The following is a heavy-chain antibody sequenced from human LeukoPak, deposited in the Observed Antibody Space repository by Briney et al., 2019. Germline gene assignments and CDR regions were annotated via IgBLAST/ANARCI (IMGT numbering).Heavy chain of an antibody. J-gene: IGHJ4*02. Sequence: ASVKVSCKASGYTFTGYYMHWVRQAPGQGLEWMGWINPNSGGTNYAQKFQGRVTMTRDTSISTAYMELSRPRSDDTAVYYCARWDYCSSTSCDEGGWGQGTLVTVSS. CDR2: INPNSGGT. D-gene: IGHD2-2*01. CDR3: ARWDYCSSTSCDEGG. V-gene: IGHV1-2*02. CDR1: GYTFTGYY.